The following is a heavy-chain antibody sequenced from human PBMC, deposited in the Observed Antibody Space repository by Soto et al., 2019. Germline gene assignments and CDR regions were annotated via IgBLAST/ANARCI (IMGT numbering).Heavy chain of an antibody. D-gene: IGHD6-19*01. CDR1: GGFISSYY. Sequence: SETLSLTCSVSGGFISSYYWSWIRQSPWKGLEWIGYIYYSGSTTYNPSFKSRVTFSVDTPKNQFSLKLTSVTAADTAVYYCARSRYTSGWWTPPFDYWGQGTLVTVSS. CDR3: ARSRYTSGWWTPPFDY. J-gene: IGHJ4*02. V-gene: IGHV4-59*01. CDR2: IYYSGST.